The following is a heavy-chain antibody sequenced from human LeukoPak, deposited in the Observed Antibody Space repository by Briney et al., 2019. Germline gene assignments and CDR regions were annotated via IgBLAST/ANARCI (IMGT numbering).Heavy chain of an antibody. V-gene: IGHV3-23*01. J-gene: IGHJ4*02. CDR1: GFTFSNYA. CDR2: INGRGGST. D-gene: IGHD3-22*01. CDR3: AKDQSVNYYGVLNY. Sequence: GGSLRLSCAASGFTFSNYAMSWVRQAPGKGLEWVSSINGRGGSTYYADSVKGRFTISRDNSKNTLYLQMNSLRAEDTAVYYCAKDQSVNYYGVLNYWGQGTLVTVSS.